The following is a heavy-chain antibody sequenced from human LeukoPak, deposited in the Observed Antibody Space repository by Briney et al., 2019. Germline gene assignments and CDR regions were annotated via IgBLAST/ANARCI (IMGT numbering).Heavy chain of an antibody. CDR3: ARQFSTTPPDY. CDR2: IYYSGST. CDR1: GFTFSSSS. D-gene: IGHD4-17*01. Sequence: GSLRLSCAASGFTFSSSSMNWVRQPPGKGLEWIGSIYYSGSTYYNPSLKSRVTMSVDTSKNQFSLKLSSVTAADTAVYYCARQFSTTPPDYWGQGTLVTVSS. V-gene: IGHV4-39*01. J-gene: IGHJ4*02.